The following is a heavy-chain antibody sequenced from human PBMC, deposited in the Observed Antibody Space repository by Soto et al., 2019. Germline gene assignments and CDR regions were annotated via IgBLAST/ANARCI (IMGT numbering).Heavy chain of an antibody. V-gene: IGHV1-69*13. Sequence: SVKVSCKASGGTFSSYAISWVRQAPGQGLEWMGGIIPIFGTANYAQKFQGRVTITADESTSTAYMELSSLRSEDTAVYYCARGIVVVTATSYGMDVWGQGTTVTVSS. CDR3: ARGIVVVTATSYGMDV. CDR1: GGTFSSYA. CDR2: IIPIFGTA. D-gene: IGHD2-21*02. J-gene: IGHJ6*02.